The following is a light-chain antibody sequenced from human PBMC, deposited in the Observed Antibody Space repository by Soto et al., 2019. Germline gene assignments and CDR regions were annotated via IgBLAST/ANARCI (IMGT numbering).Light chain of an antibody. CDR1: SSDVGSYPL. CDR2: EVF. CDR3: CSYAGSSSTYV. Sequence: QSVLPQPASVSGSPGQSITISCTGTSSDVGSYPLVSWYQQHPGEAPKLLIFEVFRRPSGVSNRFSGSKSGNTASLTISGLQAEDEAEYYCCSYAGSSSTYVFGTGTKVTV. V-gene: IGLV2-23*02. J-gene: IGLJ1*01.